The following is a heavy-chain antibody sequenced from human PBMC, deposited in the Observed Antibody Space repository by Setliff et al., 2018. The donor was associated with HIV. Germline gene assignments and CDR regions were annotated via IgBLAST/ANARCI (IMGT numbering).Heavy chain of an antibody. CDR2: INHSGSI. CDR1: GGSFSGYY. Sequence: SETLSLTCAVYGGSFSGYYWSWIRQPPGKGLEWIGEINHSGSITYNPSLKSRVTIPVDTSKNQFSLRLSSVTAADTAVYYCARGGFYYYYDSSGYHNTWGQGTLVTVSS. CDR3: ARGGFYYYYDSSGYHNT. V-gene: IGHV4-34*01. D-gene: IGHD3-22*01. J-gene: IGHJ5*02.